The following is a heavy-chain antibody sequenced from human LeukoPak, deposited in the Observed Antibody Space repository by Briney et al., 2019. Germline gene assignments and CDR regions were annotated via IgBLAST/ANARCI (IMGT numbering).Heavy chain of an antibody. V-gene: IGHV1-2*02. D-gene: IGHD3-22*01. J-gene: IGHJ3*02. CDR2: INPNGGGT. CDR3: ARATPFYYDTSGYSYAFDI. CDR1: GYTFSDYY. Sequence: ASVKVSCKASGYTFSDYYIHWVRQAPGQGLEWMGWINPNGGGTHYAQQFLGRVTMTRDTSISTAYMELSRLRSDDTAVYYCARATPFYYDTSGYSYAFDIWGQGTMVTVSS.